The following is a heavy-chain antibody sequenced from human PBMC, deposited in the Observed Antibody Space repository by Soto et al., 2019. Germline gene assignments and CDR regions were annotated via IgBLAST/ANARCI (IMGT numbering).Heavy chain of an antibody. CDR3: ARPPVPKIYWYFDL. Sequence: GGSLRLSCAASGFTFSNYGMHWVRQAPGKGLEWVAVVWDDGSKKYYGDSVKGRFTIARDNSKNTLYLQMDSLRDEDTAVYYCARPPVPKIYWYFDLWGRGTLVTVSS. D-gene: IGHD6-6*01. V-gene: IGHV3-33*01. J-gene: IGHJ2*01. CDR1: GFTFSNYG. CDR2: VWDDGSKK.